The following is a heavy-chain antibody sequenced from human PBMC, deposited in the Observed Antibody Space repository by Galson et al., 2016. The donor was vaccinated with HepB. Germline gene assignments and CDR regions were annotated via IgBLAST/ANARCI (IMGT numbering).Heavy chain of an antibody. J-gene: IGHJ5*02. CDR1: GGSISSYY. V-gene: IGHV4-59*08. D-gene: IGHD3-22*01. Sequence: SETLSLTCTVSGGSISSYYWTWIRQPPGKGLEWIGYIYYSGSTNYNPPLKSRVTISVDTSTNPFSLKLSSATAADTAVYYCARRRNYYDSSGYYHDWIDPWGQGTLVTVSS. CDR3: ARRRNYYDSSGYYHDWIDP. CDR2: IYYSGST.